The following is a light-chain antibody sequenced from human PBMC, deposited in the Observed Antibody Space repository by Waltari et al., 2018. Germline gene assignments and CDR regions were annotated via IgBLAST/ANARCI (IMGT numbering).Light chain of an antibody. CDR1: SGYVGNYNY. CDR3: SSYAGSSTYV. V-gene: IGLV2-8*01. CDR2: EVT. Sequence: QSALTQPPSASGSPGQSVTVSCTGTSGYVGNYNYVSWYQQYPGKAPKLIIYEVTKRPSGVPDRFSGSKSGNTASLTVSGLRAEDEADYYCSSYAGSSTYVFGSGTKVTVL. J-gene: IGLJ1*01.